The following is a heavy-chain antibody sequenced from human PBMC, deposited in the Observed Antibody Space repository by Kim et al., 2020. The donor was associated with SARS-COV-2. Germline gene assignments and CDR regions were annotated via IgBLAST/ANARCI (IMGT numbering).Heavy chain of an antibody. V-gene: IGHV2-5*01. Sequence: RYNPSLNNRLTLTKDTSKSQVVLRLTNMDPMDTATYYCAHRPTTTLYFFDSWGQGTLVTVSS. CDR3: AHRPTTTLYFFDS. J-gene: IGHJ4*02. D-gene: IGHD4-4*01.